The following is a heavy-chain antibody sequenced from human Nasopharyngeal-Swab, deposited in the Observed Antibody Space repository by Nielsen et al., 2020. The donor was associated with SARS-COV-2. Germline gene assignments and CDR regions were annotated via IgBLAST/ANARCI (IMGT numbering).Heavy chain of an antibody. CDR2: ISYDGSNK. V-gene: IGHV3-30-3*01. D-gene: IGHD1-26*01. CDR1: GFTFSSYA. J-gene: IGHJ3*02. Sequence: GESLKISCVASGFTFSSYAMSWVRQAPGKGLEWVAVISYDGSNKYYADSVKGRFTISRDKSKNTLYLQMNSLRAEDTAVYYCARPKGGSYLDAFDIWGQGTMVTVSS. CDR3: ARPKGGSYLDAFDI.